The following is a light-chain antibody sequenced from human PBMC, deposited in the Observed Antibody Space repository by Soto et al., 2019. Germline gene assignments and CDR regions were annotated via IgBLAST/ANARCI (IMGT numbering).Light chain of an antibody. V-gene: IGKV3-20*01. J-gene: IGKJ3*01. CDR1: QSVSSNY. Sequence: IVLTQSPGTLSLSPGERVTLSCRASQSVSSNYLAWYQQKPGQAPRLLIYGASSRATGIPDRFSGGGSGTDFTLTISGLEPEDFAVFYCQHFGTSSVTFGLGTKVDIK. CDR2: GAS. CDR3: QHFGTSSVT.